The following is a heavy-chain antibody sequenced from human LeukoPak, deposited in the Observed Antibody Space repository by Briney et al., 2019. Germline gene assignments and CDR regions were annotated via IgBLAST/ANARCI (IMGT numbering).Heavy chain of an antibody. CDR2: ISGSGGST. Sequence: PGGSLRLSCAASGFTFSSYAMSWVRQAPGKGLEWVSAISGSGGSTYYADSVKGRFTISRDNSKNTLYLQMNSLRAEDTAVYYCVRGSLDEWELLWMGPRDYGMDVWGQGTTVTVSS. V-gene: IGHV3-23*01. CDR1: GFTFSSYA. D-gene: IGHD1-26*01. CDR3: VRGSLDEWELLWMGPRDYGMDV. J-gene: IGHJ6*02.